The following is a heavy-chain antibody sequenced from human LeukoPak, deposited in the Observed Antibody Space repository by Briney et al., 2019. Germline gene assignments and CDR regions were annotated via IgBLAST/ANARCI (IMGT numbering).Heavy chain of an antibody. V-gene: IGHV3-30*03. CDR3: ARTGGVYYYDSRGEFDY. CDR2: ISYDGSNK. D-gene: IGHD3-22*01. J-gene: IGHJ4*02. Sequence: TGGSLRLSCAASGFTFSSYGMHWVRQAPGKGLEWVAVISYDGSNKYYADSVKGRFTISRDNSKNTLYLQMNSLGAEDTAVYYCARTGGVYYYDSRGEFDYWGQGTLVTVSS. CDR1: GFTFSSYG.